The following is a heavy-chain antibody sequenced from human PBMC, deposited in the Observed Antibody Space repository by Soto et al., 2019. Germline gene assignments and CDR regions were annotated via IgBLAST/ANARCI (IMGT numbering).Heavy chain of an antibody. CDR3: ASTLYDPRINYGMDV. CDR1: GYTFTSYY. J-gene: IGHJ6*02. V-gene: IGHV1-46*01. D-gene: IGHD3-16*01. CDR2: INPSGGST. Sequence: ASVEVSCKASGYTFTSYYMHWVQQAPGQGLEWMGIINPSGGSTSYAQKFQGRVTMTRDTSTSTVYMELSSLRSEDTAVYYCASTLYDPRINYGMDVWGQGTTVTVSS.